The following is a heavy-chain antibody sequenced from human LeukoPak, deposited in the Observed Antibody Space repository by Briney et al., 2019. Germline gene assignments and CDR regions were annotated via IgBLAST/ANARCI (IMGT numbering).Heavy chain of an antibody. CDR1: GFAISNSW. CDR3: AREPGLGYAFDI. D-gene: IGHD3-10*01. V-gene: IGHV3-7*01. J-gene: IGHJ3*02. CDR2: IKQDGSEK. Sequence: PGGSLRLSCVVSGFAISNSWMTWVRQAPGKGLEWVANIKQDGSEKHYVDSVRGRFTISRDNVEDSLYLQMNSLRVEDTAVYYCAREPGLGYAFDIWGQGTMVSVSS.